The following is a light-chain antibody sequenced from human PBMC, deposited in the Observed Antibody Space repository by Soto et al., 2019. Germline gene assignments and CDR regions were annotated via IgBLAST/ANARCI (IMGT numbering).Light chain of an antibody. CDR2: GNS. V-gene: IGLV1-40*01. CDR3: QSYDSSLSVV. J-gene: IGLJ2*01. CDR1: SSNIGAGYD. Sequence: QSVLTQPPSVSGAPGQRVTISCTGSSSNIGAGYDVHWYQQLPGTAPKLLIYGNSNRPSGVPDRISGSKSGTSAYLAITGLQAEYEADYYCQSYDSSLSVVFGGGTKLTVL.